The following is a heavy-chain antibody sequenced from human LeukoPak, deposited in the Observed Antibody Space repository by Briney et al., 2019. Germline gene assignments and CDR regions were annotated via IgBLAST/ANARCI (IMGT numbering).Heavy chain of an antibody. CDR3: AKVSYYYDSSGYPDY. CDR2: IRYDGSNK. V-gene: IGHV3-30*02. Sequence: GGSLRLSCAASGFTFSSYGMHWVRQAPGKGLEWVAFIRYDGSNKYYADSVKGRFTTSRDNSKNTLYLQMNSLTAEDTAVYYCAKVSYYYDSSGYPDYWGQGTLVTVSS. D-gene: IGHD3-22*01. J-gene: IGHJ4*02. CDR1: GFTFSSYG.